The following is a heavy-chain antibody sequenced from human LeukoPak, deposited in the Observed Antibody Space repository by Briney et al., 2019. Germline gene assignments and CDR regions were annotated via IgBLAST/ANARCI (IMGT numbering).Heavy chain of an antibody. CDR3: TTDLDY. V-gene: IGHV3-15*01. CDR2: INSKTDGGTT. Sequence: GGSWRLSWEALELILRNAWMSWVGRAQGKGLEWVGRINSKTDGGTTDYAAPVKGRFTISRDDSKNTLYLQMNSLKTEDTAVYYCTTDLDYWGQGTLVTVSS. CDR1: ELILRNAW. J-gene: IGHJ4*02.